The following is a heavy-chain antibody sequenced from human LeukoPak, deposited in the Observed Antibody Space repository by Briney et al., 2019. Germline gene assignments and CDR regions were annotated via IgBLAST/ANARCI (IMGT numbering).Heavy chain of an antibody. CDR3: ATVDYDSSLNNYYYYYGMDV. CDR2: FDPEDGET. Sequence: ASVKVSCKVSGYTLTELSMHWVRQAPGKGLEWMGGFDPEDGETIYAQKFQGRVTMTEDTSTDTAYMELSSLRSEDTAVYYCATVDYDSSLNNYYYYYGMDVWGQGTRSPSP. V-gene: IGHV1-24*01. CDR1: GYTLTELS. D-gene: IGHD3-22*01. J-gene: IGHJ6*02.